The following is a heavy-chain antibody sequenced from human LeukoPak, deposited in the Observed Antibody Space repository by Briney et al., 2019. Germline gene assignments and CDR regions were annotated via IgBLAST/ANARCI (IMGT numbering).Heavy chain of an antibody. CDR2: ISWDGGST. J-gene: IGHJ4*02. V-gene: IGHV3-43*01. CDR3: AKDTGGYTAFIFDY. CDR1: GFTFDDYT. D-gene: IGHD2-2*02. Sequence: GGSLRLSCAASGFTFDDYTMHWVRQAPGKGLEWVSLISWDGGSTYYAGSVKGRFTISRDNSKNSLYLQMNSLRTEDTALYYCAKDTGGYTAFIFDYWGQGTLVTVSS.